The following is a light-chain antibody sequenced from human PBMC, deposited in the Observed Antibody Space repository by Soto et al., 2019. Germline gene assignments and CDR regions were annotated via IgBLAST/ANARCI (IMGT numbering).Light chain of an antibody. CDR1: QSVSSSS. CDR3: QQYGSSPL. CDR2: DAS. J-gene: IGKJ3*01. Sequence: EIVLTQSPGTLSLSPGERATLSCRASQSVSSSSLAWYRQKPGQAPRLLIYDASSRATGIPDRFSGSGSGTDFTLTISRLEPEDFAVYYCQQYGSSPLFGPGTKVDIK. V-gene: IGKV3-20*01.